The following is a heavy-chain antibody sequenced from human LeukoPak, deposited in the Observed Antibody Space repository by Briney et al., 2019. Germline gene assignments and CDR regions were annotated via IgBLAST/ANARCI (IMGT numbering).Heavy chain of an antibody. D-gene: IGHD2-2*01. CDR2: IYPGDSHT. CDR3: ARLVGCSSTSCYDY. CDR1: GYSYTSYW. J-gene: IGHJ4*02. V-gene: IGHV5-51*01. Sequence: PRKPLQIPCKGSGYSYTSYWIGWVRQMPGKVLDWIGIIYPGDSHTRYIPSFQGQVTISADKSIITAYLQWSSLKASDTAMYYCARLVGCSSTSCYDYWGQGTLVTVSS.